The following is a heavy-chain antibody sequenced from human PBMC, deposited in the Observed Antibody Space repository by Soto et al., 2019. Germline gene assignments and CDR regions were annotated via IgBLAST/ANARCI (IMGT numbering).Heavy chain of an antibody. CDR3: AKGEYQLHPGYYYGMDV. J-gene: IGHJ6*02. V-gene: IGHV3-43*01. CDR2: ISWDGGST. CDR1: GFTFDYYT. Sequence: GGSLRLSCAASGFTFDYYTMHWVRQAPGKGLEWVSLISWDGGSTYYADSVKGRFTISRDNSKNSLYLQMNSLRTEDNALYYCAKGEYQLHPGYYYGMDVWGQGTTVTVSS. D-gene: IGHD2-2*01.